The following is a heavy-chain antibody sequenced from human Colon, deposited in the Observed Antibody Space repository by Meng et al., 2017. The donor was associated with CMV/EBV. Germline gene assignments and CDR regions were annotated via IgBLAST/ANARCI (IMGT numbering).Heavy chain of an antibody. CDR2: ISSSGSDM. CDR1: GFTFSNHK. V-gene: IGHV3-21*01. J-gene: IGHJ6*02. D-gene: IGHD5-24*01. Sequence: GGSLRLSCAGSGFTFSNHKMNWVRQAPGKGLEWVSSISSSGSDMYYADSGKGRFTISRDNAKSSLYLQINSLRVEDTAVYYCARVRDLYGSDGMDVWGQGTTVTVSS. CDR3: ARVRDLYGSDGMDV.